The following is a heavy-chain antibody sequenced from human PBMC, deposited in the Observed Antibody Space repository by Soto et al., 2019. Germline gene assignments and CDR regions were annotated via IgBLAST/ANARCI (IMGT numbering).Heavy chain of an antibody. D-gene: IGHD3-9*01. V-gene: IGHV1-3*01. CDR1: GYTFTSYA. CDR2: INAGNGNT. J-gene: IGHJ3*02. Sequence: ASVKVSCKASGYTFTSYAMHWVRQAPGQRLEWMGWINAGNGNTKYSQKFQGRVTITRDTSASTAYMELSSLRSEDPAVYYCARAHPLRYFDWLLRGDAFDIWGQGTMVTVSS. CDR3: ARAHPLRYFDWLLRGDAFDI.